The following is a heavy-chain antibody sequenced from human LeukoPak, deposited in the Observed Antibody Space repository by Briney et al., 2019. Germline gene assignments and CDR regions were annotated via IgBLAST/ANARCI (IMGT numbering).Heavy chain of an antibody. CDR1: GYTFTGYY. CDR2: INPNSGGT. Sequence: ASVKVSCKASGYTFTGYYMHWVRQAPGQGLEWMGRINPNSGGTNYAQKFQGRVTMTRDTSISTAYMELSRLRSDDTAVYYCAIPTTVTENWFDPWGQGTLVTVSS. J-gene: IGHJ5*02. V-gene: IGHV1-2*06. D-gene: IGHD4-17*01. CDR3: AIPTTVTENWFDP.